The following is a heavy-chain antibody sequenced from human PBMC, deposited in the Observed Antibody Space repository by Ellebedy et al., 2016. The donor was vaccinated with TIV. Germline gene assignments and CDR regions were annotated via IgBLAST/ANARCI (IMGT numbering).Heavy chain of an antibody. CDR3: ARGRGIVVVAATLGH. D-gene: IGHD2-15*01. J-gene: IGHJ4*02. V-gene: IGHV1-18*01. CDR1: GYTFTSYG. CDR2: ISAYNGNT. Sequence: ASVKVSXKASGYTFTSYGISWVRQAPGQGLEWMGWISAYNGNTNYAQKLQGRVTMTTDTSTSTAYMELRSLRSDDTAVYYCARGRGIVVVAATLGHWGQGTLVTVSS.